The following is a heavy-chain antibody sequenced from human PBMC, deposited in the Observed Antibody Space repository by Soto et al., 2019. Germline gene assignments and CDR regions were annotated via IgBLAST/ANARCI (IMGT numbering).Heavy chain of an antibody. J-gene: IGHJ4*02. CDR2: INHSGST. Sequence: QVQLQQWGAGLLKPSETLSLNCGVLGGSFSDYDWTWVRQPPGKGLEWIGVINHSGSTYHNLSLKGRVTMSVDASRNQFSLKLTSMTAADTAVYYCARLGGYVSVGYYYLWDSWGQGTLVTVSS. V-gene: IGHV4-34*01. CDR1: GGSFSDYD. CDR3: ARLGGYVSVGYYYLWDS. D-gene: IGHD3-22*01.